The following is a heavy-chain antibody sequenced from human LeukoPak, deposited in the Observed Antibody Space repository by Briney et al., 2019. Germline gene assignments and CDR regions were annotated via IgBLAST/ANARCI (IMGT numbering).Heavy chain of an antibody. CDR2: INHSGST. CDR3: ARASPPSGYSGYDWISSWFDP. CDR1: GGSFSGYY. D-gene: IGHD5-12*01. V-gene: IGHV4-34*01. J-gene: IGHJ5*02. Sequence: SETLSLTCAVYGGSFSGYYWSWIRQPPGKGLEWIGEINHSGSTNHNPSLKSRVTISVDTSKNQFSLKLSSVTAADTAVYYCARASPPSGYSGYDWISSWFDPWGQGTLVTVSS.